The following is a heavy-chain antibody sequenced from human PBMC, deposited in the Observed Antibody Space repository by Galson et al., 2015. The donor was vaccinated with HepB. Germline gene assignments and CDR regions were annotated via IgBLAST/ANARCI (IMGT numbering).Heavy chain of an antibody. J-gene: IGHJ3*02. CDR2: ISAYNGNT. D-gene: IGHD2-2*03. V-gene: IGHV1-18*01. Sequence: SVKVSCKASGYTFTTPGISWMRQAPGQGLEWMGWISAYNGNTNSAQRLHGRVTMTTDTSKSTDYMELSSLRSDDAAVYYCARAVGYCSSTTCHLLVAFDIWGQGTMVTVSS. CDR1: GYTFTTPG. CDR3: ARAVGYCSSTTCHLLVAFDI.